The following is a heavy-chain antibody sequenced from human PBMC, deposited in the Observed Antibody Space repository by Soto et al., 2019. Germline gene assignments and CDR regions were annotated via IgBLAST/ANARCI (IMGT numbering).Heavy chain of an antibody. Sequence: LRHRCGVVGCKFVGHGGRRISQAQGKGLEWVGVISYDGSKKYYADSVKGGFTISRDNAKNALYLKMNSLRAEDTAVYYCARDEYDSSGYPSSLDYWGQGTPVTVSS. CDR2: ISYDGSKK. V-gene: IGHV3-30*04. D-gene: IGHD3-22*01. CDR3: ARDEYDSSGYPSSLDY. CDR1: GCKFVGHG. J-gene: IGHJ4*02.